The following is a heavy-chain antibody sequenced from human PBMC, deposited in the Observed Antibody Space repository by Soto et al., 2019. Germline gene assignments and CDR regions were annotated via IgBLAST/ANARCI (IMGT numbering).Heavy chain of an antibody. CDR1: GGSISSSSYY. CDR2: IYYSGST. CDR3: ARRYCSGGSCYSEDWFDP. D-gene: IGHD2-15*01. V-gene: IGHV4-39*01. Sequence: SETLSLTCTVSGGSISSSSYYWGWIRQPPGKGLEWIGSIYYSGSTYYNPSLKSRVTISVDTSKNQFSLKLSSVTAADTAVYYCARRYCSGGSCYSEDWFDPWGQGTLVPVSS. J-gene: IGHJ5*02.